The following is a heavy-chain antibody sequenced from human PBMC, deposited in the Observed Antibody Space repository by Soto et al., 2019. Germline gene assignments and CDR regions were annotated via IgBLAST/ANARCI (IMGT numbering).Heavy chain of an antibody. D-gene: IGHD6-6*01. Sequence: QVQLVQSGAEVKKPGSSVKVSCKASGGTFSSYAISWVRQAPGQGLEWMGGIIPIFGTTNYAQKFQGRVTITADESTSTAYMELSSLRSEDTAVYYCARASIAARPGSWSYAFDIWGQGTMVTVSS. V-gene: IGHV1-69*01. CDR2: IIPIFGTT. CDR1: GGTFSSYA. J-gene: IGHJ3*02. CDR3: ARASIAARPGSWSYAFDI.